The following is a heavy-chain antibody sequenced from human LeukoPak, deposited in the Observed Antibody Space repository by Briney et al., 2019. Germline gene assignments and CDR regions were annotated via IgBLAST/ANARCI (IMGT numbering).Heavy chain of an antibody. CDR1: GFTFSSYG. V-gene: IGHV3-23*05. Sequence: PGGSLRLSCAASGFTFSSYGMSWVRQAPGEGLEWVAAMYTGGTTYYTDAVTGRFTVSGDTSRNILFLHMDSLRAEDTAVYYCAKDEVTSGGGLASWGQGTLVIVSS. CDR2: MYTGGTT. CDR3: AKDEVTSGGGLAS. D-gene: IGHD2-21*02. J-gene: IGHJ5*02.